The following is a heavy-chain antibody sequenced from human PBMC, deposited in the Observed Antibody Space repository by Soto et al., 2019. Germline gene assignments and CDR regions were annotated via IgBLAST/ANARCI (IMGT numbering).Heavy chain of an antibody. CDR2: IYSGGST. J-gene: IGHJ6*02. D-gene: IGHD3-10*01. Sequence: VGSLRLSCAASGFTVSSNYMSWVRQAPGKGLEWVSVIYSGGSTYYADSVKGRFTISRDNSKNTPCLQMNSLRAEDTAVYYCARDSMVRGVTSGYYGMDVWGQGTTVTVSS. CDR1: GFTVSSNY. V-gene: IGHV3-53*01. CDR3: ARDSMVRGVTSGYYGMDV.